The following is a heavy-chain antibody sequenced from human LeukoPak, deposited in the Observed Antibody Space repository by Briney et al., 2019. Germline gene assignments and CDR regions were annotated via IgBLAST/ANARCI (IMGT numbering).Heavy chain of an antibody. CDR3: ARETRDTAMVGLYYGMDV. D-gene: IGHD5-18*01. Sequence: PSETLSLTCTVSGGSISSYYWSWIRQPPGKGLERIGYIYYSGSTNYNPSLKSRVTISVDTSKNQFSLKLSSVTAADTAVYYCARETRDTAMVGLYYGMDVWGQGTTVTVSS. CDR2: IYYSGST. J-gene: IGHJ6*02. V-gene: IGHV4-59*01. CDR1: GGSISSYY.